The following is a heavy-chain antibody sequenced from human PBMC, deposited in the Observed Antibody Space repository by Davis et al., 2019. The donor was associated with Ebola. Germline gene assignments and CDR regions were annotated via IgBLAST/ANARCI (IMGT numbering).Heavy chain of an antibody. CDR2: INGANGNT. CDR1: GYTFTTYA. V-gene: IGHV1-3*01. Sequence: ASVTVSCKTSGYTFTTYAIHWVRQAPGQRLEWMGWINGANGNTKKSQKFQGRVTITRDTSAGTAYMELSGLTSEDSAVYFCARETALVAGTGIDYWGQGTLVTVSS. J-gene: IGHJ4*02. CDR3: ARETALVAGTGIDY. D-gene: IGHD6-19*01.